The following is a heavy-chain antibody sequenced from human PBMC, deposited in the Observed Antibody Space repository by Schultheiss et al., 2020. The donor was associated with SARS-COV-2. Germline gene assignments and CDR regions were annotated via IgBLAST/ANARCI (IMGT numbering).Heavy chain of an antibody. CDR1: GGSISSSNW. V-gene: IGHV4-4*02. CDR2: IYHSGST. CDR3: ARRPLSWFDP. D-gene: IGHD6-25*01. Sequence: SETLSLTCAVSGGSISSSNWWSWVRQPPGKGLEWIGEIYHSGSTNYNPSLKSRVTISVDTSKNQFSLKLSSVTAADTAVYYCARRPLSWFDPWGQGILVTVSS. J-gene: IGHJ5*02.